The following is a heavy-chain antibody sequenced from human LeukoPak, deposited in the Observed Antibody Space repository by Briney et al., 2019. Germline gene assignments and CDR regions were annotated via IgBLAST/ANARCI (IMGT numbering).Heavy chain of an antibody. D-gene: IGHD3-22*01. J-gene: IGHJ5*02. V-gene: IGHV3-23*01. CDR1: GFTFSSYA. CDR2: ISGSGGST. Sequence: GSLRLSCAASGFTFSSYAMSWVRQAPGKGLEWVSAISGSGGSTYYADSAKGRFTISRDNSKNTLYLQMNSLRAEDAAVYYCAKEDSSGYYPAYNWFDPWGQGTLVTVSS. CDR3: AKEDSSGYYPAYNWFDP.